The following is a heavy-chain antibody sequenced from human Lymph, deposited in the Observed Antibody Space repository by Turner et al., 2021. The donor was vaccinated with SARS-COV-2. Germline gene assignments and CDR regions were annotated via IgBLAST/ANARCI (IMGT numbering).Heavy chain of an antibody. CDR2: IYSGGTT. CDR1: GIIVSRNY. Sequence: EVQLADPGGGLIQPGGSVRLSCAASGIIVSRNYMNWVRQAPGKGLEWVSVIYSGGTTYYADSVKGRFTISRDNSKNTLYLQMNSLRVEDTAVYYCARDLGTYGMDVWGQGTTVTVSS. CDR3: ARDLGTYGMDV. J-gene: IGHJ6*02. D-gene: IGHD6-13*01. V-gene: IGHV3-53*01.